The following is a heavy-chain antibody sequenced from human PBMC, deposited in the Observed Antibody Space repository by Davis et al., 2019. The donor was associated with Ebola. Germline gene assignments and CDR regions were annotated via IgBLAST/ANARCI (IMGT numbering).Heavy chain of an antibody. V-gene: IGHV1-46*01. Sequence: ASVKVSCKASGYTFTSYYMHWVRQAPGQGLEWMGIINPSGGSTSYAQKFQGRVTMTRDTSISTAYMELSSLRSEDTAVYYCARGHSGSYSRNYYYGMDVWGQGTTVTVSS. J-gene: IGHJ6*02. CDR2: INPSGGST. CDR3: ARGHSGSYSRNYYYGMDV. D-gene: IGHD1-26*01. CDR1: GYTFTSYY.